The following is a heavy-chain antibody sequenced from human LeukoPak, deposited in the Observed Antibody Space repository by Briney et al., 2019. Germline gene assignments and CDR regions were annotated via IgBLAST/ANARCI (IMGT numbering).Heavy chain of an antibody. J-gene: IGHJ4*02. D-gene: IGHD4-11*01. CDR1: GGTFTSYY. Sequence: ASVKVSCKASGGTFTSYYMHWVRQAPGQGLEWMGIINPSGGSTSYAQKFQGRVTMTRDTSTSTVYMELSSLRSEDTAVYYCAREGLTTVTTTGLGYWGQGTLVTVSS. V-gene: IGHV1-46*01. CDR3: AREGLTTVTTTGLGY. CDR2: INPSGGST.